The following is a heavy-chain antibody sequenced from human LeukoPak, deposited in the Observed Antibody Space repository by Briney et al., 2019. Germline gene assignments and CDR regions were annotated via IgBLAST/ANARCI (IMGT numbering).Heavy chain of an antibody. CDR1: GVTFSNAW. D-gene: IGHD3-3*01. Sequence: GGSLRLSCAVSGVTFSNAWMSWVRQAPGKGLEWVGRIKSKTDGETIDYAAPVKGRFIISREDSINTLYLQMNRLNVEDTAVYYCIPDPAEWQPIWGQGTMVTVS. J-gene: IGHJ3*02. CDR2: IKSKTDGETI. V-gene: IGHV3-15*01. CDR3: IPDPAEWQPI.